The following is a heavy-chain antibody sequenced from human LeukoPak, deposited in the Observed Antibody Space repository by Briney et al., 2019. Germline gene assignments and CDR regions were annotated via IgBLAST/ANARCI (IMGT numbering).Heavy chain of an antibody. V-gene: IGHV3-30*02. D-gene: IGHD3-10*01. J-gene: IGHJ6*03. CDR3: AKDGTASWYYYGSGSYYNAQYYYYYMDV. CDR2: IRYDGSNK. CDR1: GFTFSSYG. Sequence: GGSLRLSCAASGFTFSSYGMQWVRQAPGKGLEGGAFIRYDGSNKYYADSVEGRFTISRDNSKNTLYLQMNSLRAEDTAVYYCAKDGTASWYYYGSGSYYNAQYYYYYMDVWGKGTTVTISS.